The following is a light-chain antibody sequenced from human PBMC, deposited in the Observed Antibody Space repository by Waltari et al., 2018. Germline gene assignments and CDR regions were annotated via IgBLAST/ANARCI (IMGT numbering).Light chain of an antibody. CDR3: QQYNTYSPGPA. J-gene: IGKJ4*01. V-gene: IGKV1-5*03. CDR2: KAS. CDR1: QSILTW. Sequence: DIQMTQSPSTLSASVGDRVTITCRASQSILTWLAWYKQKQGQAPRLLIYKASNLQSGVTSSCSGSGSGTEFTLTISSLQPDDFATYYCQQYNTYSPGPAFGGGTKVEIK.